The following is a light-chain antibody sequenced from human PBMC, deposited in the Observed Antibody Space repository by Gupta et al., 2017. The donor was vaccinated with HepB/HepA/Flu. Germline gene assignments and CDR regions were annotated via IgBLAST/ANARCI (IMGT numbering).Light chain of an antibody. Sequence: AIRLTQSPSSFSASPGDRLTRTCRAIQDVSSLLAWYQQKPGKAPKLLIFATTVLQSGVPSRFSGRGSGTDFILTISSLQSDDFATYYWQHYSVYTRTFGQGTKVE. CDR3: QHYSVYTRT. V-gene: IGKV1-8*01. J-gene: IGKJ1*01. CDR1: QDVSSL. CDR2: ATT.